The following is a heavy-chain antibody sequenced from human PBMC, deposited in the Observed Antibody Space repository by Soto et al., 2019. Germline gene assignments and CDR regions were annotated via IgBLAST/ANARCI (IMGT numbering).Heavy chain of an antibody. V-gene: IGHV5-51*01. J-gene: IGHJ4*01. CDR1: GYSFTSYW. CDR2: VYPRDSDT. Sequence: GESLKISCKGSGYSFTSYWNGWVRQMPGKGLEWVWVVYPRDSDTRYSPSFEGHVTISVDKSIRTAFMQWNSVKASDNAIDFCARKRTSATNDYWGQGTLVTLSS. D-gene: IGHD1-1*01. CDR3: ARKRTSATNDY.